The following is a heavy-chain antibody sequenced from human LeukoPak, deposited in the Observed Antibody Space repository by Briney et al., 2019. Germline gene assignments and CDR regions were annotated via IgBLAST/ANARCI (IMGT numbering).Heavy chain of an antibody. Sequence: ASVKVSCKASGYTFTGYYMHWVRQAPGQGLEWMGWINPNSGGTNYAQKFQGRVTMTRDTSISTAYMELSRLRSDDTAVYYCARPDLNKLGAFHYWGQGTLVTVSS. V-gene: IGHV1-2*02. CDR3: ARPDLNKLGAFHY. D-gene: IGHD7-27*01. CDR1: GYTFTGYY. CDR2: INPNSGGT. J-gene: IGHJ4*02.